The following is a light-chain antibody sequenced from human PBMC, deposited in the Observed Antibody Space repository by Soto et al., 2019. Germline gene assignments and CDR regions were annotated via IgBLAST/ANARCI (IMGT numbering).Light chain of an antibody. CDR2: DAS. V-gene: IGKV3D-15*01. CDR3: QQYGDWPGA. Sequence: EIVMTQSPPTLSVSPGERATLSCRAPQSVGSKLAWYQQRPGQAPRLLIYDASNRATGTPARFSGSGSGTEFSLTISSLQSEDFAVYSCQQYGDWPGAFGGGTKVDIK. CDR1: QSVGSK. J-gene: IGKJ4*01.